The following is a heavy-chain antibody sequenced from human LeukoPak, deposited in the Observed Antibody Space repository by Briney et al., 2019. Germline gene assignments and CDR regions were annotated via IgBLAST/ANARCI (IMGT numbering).Heavy chain of an antibody. CDR2: IYYSGST. CDR3: ATFCTCRVFDY. CDR1: GGSISSSSHF. J-gene: IGHJ4*02. V-gene: IGHV4-39*07. Sequence: SETLSLTCSVSGGSISSSSHFWGWIRQPPGKGLEWIGSIYYSGSTYYNPSLKSRVTISVDTSKNQFSLKLSSVTAADTAVYYCATFCTCRVFDYWGQGTLVTVSS. D-gene: IGHD2-8*01.